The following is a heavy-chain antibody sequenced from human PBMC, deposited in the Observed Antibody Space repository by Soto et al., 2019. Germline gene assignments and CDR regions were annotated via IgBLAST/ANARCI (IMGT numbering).Heavy chain of an antibody. CDR3: ARGTTIGGNWFDP. J-gene: IGHJ5*02. CDR1: GGSISSGGYS. D-gene: IGHD3-22*01. V-gene: IGHV4-30-2*01. CDR2: IYHSGST. Sequence: SETLSLTCAVSGGSISSGGYSWSWIRQPPGKGLEWIGYIYHSGSTYYNPSLKSRVTISVDRSKNQFSLKLSSVTAADTAVYYCARGTTIGGNWFDPWGQGTLVTVSS.